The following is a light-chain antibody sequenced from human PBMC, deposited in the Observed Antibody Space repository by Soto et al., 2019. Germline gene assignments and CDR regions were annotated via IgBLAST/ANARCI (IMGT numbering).Light chain of an antibody. V-gene: IGKV3-20*01. CDR2: GAS. CDR3: QQYASSRT. CDR1: PSVTNNY. J-gene: IGKJ1*01. Sequence: IVLSQSPGTLSLSPGERATLSVRASPSVTNNYLAWFQQKPGQAPRLLMYGASSRATGIPDRFSGSGSGTDFTLTITRLEPEDFAVYYCQQYASSRTFGQGTKVDI.